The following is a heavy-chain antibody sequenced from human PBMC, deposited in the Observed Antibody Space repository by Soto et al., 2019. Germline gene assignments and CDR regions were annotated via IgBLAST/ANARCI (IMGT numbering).Heavy chain of an antibody. V-gene: IGHV3-23*01. CDR1: GFTLSNYA. CDR2: ISSAVNT. Sequence: PGGSLRLSCAGSGFTLSNYAMSWVRQAPGKGLEWVSAISSAVNTYYADSVKGRFTISRDNSKNTLSLQMNSLRAEDTVVYYCAKQVRDGTSSPYYFDYWGQGTLVTVSS. D-gene: IGHD6-6*01. J-gene: IGHJ4*02. CDR3: AKQVRDGTSSPYYFDY.